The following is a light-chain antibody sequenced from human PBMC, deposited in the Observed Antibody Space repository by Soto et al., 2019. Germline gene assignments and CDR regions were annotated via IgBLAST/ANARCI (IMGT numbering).Light chain of an antibody. CDR2: DAS. V-gene: IGKV3-11*01. Sequence: EIVLTQSPATLSLSPGERATLSCRASQSVSSYLAWYQQKPGQAPRPLIYDASNRATGIPARFSGSGSGTDFTLTISRLEPEDFAVYYCQQYGSSRTFGQGTKVDI. J-gene: IGKJ1*01. CDR1: QSVSSY. CDR3: QQYGSSRT.